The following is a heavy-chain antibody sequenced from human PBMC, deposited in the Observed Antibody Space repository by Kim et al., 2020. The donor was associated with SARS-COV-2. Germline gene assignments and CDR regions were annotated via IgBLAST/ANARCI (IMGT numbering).Heavy chain of an antibody. Sequence: SETLSLTCSVSGGSMKSHYWSWIRQPPGKGLEFIAYVGNSGNSNYNPSLRSRVTISLDTSKNQFSLRLSSVTAADTAVYYCARRYCANGNCYLDSWGQGVLLTVSS. CDR1: GGSMKSHY. V-gene: IGHV4-59*11. J-gene: IGHJ4*02. D-gene: IGHD2-8*01. CDR2: VGNSGNS. CDR3: ARRYCANGNCYLDS.